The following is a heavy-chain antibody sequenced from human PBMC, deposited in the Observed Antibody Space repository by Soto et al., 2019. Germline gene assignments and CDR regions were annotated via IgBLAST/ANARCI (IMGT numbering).Heavy chain of an antibody. CDR3: ARGVGYSGYDSPGAFDY. D-gene: IGHD5-12*01. V-gene: IGHV1-3*01. J-gene: IGHJ4*02. Sequence: QVQLVQSGAEVKKPGASVKVSCKASGYTFTSYVMHWVRQAPGQRLEWMGWINAGNGNTKYSQKFQGRVTITRDTSASTAYMELSSLRSEDTAVYYCARGVGYSGYDSPGAFDYWGQGTLVTVSS. CDR1: GYTFTSYV. CDR2: INAGNGNT.